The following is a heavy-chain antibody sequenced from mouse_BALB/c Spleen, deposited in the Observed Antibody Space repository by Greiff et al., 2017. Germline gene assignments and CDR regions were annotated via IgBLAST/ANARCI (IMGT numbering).Heavy chain of an antibody. D-gene: IGHD2-4*01. CDR1: GYSFTSYY. CDR3: ARGSTMITTTRDYAMDY. CDR2: IDPFNGGT. V-gene: IGHV1S135*01. Sequence: VQLQQSGPELMKPGASVKISCKASGYSFTSYYMHWVKQSHGKSLEWIGYIDPFNGGTSYNQKFKGKATLTVDKSSSTAYMHLSSLTSEDSAVYYCARGSTMITTTRDYAMDYWGQGTSVTVSS. J-gene: IGHJ4*01.